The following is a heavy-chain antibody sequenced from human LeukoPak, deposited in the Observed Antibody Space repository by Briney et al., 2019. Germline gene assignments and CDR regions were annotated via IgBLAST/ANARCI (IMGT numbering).Heavy chain of an antibody. V-gene: IGHV1-8*03. CDR3: ARGIEFFCSGGSCYTYFDY. CDR1: GYTFTSYD. CDR2: MNPNSGNT. D-gene: IGHD2-15*01. J-gene: IGHJ4*02. Sequence: ASVKVSCKASGYTFTSYDINWVRQATGQGLEWMGWMNPNSGNTGYAQKFQGRVTITRNTSISTAYMELSSLRSEDTAVYYCARGIEFFCSGGSCYTYFDYWGQGTLVTVSS.